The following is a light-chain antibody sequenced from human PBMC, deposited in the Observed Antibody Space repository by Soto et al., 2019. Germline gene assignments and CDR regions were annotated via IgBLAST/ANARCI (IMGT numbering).Light chain of an antibody. CDR3: QHVDDYPS. Sequence: AIQLTQSPSSLSASVGDRVFITCRASRGIGTSLAWYQLKPGKPPKLLISDVSTLESGVPSRLSGSGSGTDFTLTISSLQPEDFANYYCQHVDDYPSFGGGTKVEI. V-gene: IGKV1D-13*01. CDR2: DVS. CDR1: RGIGTS. J-gene: IGKJ4*01.